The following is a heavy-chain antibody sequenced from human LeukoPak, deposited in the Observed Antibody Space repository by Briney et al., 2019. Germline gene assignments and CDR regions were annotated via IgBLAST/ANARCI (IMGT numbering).Heavy chain of an antibody. CDR3: AKDLTVTTSQYYYGMAV. CDR1: GFTFSSYG. J-gene: IGHJ6*02. Sequence: GGSLRLSCAASGFTFSSYGMHWVRQAPGKGLEWVAVISYDGSNKYYADSVKGRFTISRDNSKNTLYLQMNSLRAEDTAVYYCAKDLTVTTSQYYYGMAVWGQGTTVTVSS. CDR2: ISYDGSNK. D-gene: IGHD4-17*01. V-gene: IGHV3-30*18.